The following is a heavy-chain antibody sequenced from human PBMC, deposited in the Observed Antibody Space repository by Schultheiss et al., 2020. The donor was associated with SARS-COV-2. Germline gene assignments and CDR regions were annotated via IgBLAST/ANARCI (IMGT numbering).Heavy chain of an antibody. D-gene: IGHD3-22*01. J-gene: IGHJ4*02. CDR1: GFTFSDYY. CDR2: ISSSSSYT. Sequence: GGSLRLSCAASGFTFSDYYMSWIRQAPGKGLEWVSYISSSSSYTNYADSVKGRFTISRDNAKNSLYLQMNSLRAEDTAVYYCAREGPRYYYDSSGLDYWGQGTLVTVSS. CDR3: AREGPRYYYDSSGLDY. V-gene: IGHV3-11*06.